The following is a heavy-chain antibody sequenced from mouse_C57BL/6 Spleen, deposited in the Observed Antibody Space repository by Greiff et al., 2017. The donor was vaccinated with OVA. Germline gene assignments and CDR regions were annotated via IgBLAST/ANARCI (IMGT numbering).Heavy chain of an antibody. CDR2: IDPSDSYT. Sequence: QVQLQQPGAELVMPGASVKLSCKASGYTFTSYWMHWVKQRPGQGLEWIGEIDPSDSYTNYNQKFKGKSTLPVDKSSSTAYMQLSSLTSEDSAVYYCARSNYYGSSLAWFAYWGQGTLVTVSA. J-gene: IGHJ3*01. D-gene: IGHD1-1*01. V-gene: IGHV1-69*01. CDR3: ARSNYYGSSLAWFAY. CDR1: GYTFTSYW.